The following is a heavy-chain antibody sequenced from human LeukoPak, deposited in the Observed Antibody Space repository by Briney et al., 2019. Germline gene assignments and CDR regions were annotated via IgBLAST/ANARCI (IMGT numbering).Heavy chain of an antibody. CDR1: GGSISSSSYY. J-gene: IGHJ6*03. CDR2: IYHSGST. CDR3: ARVIRYCSGGSCYSRRDYYYYYYMDV. Sequence: SETLSLTCTVSGGSISSSSYYWGWIRQPPGKGLEWIGSIYHSGSTYYNSSLKSRVTISVDTSKNQFSLKLSSVTAADTAVYYCARVIRYCSGGSCYSRRDYYYYYYMDVWGKGTTVTVSS. D-gene: IGHD2-15*01. V-gene: IGHV4-39*07.